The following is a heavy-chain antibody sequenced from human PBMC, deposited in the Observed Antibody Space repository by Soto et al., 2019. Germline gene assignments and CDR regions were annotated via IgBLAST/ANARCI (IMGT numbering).Heavy chain of an antibody. V-gene: IGHV4-34*01. D-gene: IGHD3-9*01. Sequence: PSETLSLTCVVSGGSFSTYHYNWIRLSPGKGLEWIGEINHSGNNNYSPSLKSRVTMSLDTSKNQSSLKLTSVTAADTAVYYCARGGSNDWQVAFDIWGQGTMVTVSS. CDR3: ARGGSNDWQVAFDI. CDR1: GGSFSTYH. J-gene: IGHJ3*02. CDR2: INHSGNN.